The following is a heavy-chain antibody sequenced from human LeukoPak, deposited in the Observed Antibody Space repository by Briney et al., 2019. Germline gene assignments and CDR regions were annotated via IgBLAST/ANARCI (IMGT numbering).Heavy chain of an antibody. Sequence: SETLSLTCTVSSGSISSSSYYWGWIRQPPGKGLEWIGSIYYSGSTYYNPSLKSRVTISVDTSKNQFSLKLSSVTAADTAVYYCARDRVVVVPAATRYFDYWGQGTLVTVSS. CDR2: IYYSGST. CDR3: ARDRVVVVPAATRYFDY. CDR1: SGSISSSSYY. J-gene: IGHJ4*02. D-gene: IGHD2-2*01. V-gene: IGHV4-39*07.